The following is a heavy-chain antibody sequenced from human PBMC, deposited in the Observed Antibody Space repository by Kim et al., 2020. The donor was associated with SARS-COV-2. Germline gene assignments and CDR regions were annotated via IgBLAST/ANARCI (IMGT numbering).Heavy chain of an antibody. J-gene: IGHJ4*02. V-gene: IGHV3-23*01. CDR1: GFTFSSFA. CDR3: AVGKAPYYFDD. D-gene: IGHD1-1*01. Sequence: GGSLRLSCEASGFTFSSFAMAWVRQAPGRGLEWVSSISTSGDNTYYVDSVKGRFAISRDSSKNTLYLQMNNLRVEDTAVYYCAVGKAPYYFDDWGQGTLV. CDR2: ISTSGDNT.